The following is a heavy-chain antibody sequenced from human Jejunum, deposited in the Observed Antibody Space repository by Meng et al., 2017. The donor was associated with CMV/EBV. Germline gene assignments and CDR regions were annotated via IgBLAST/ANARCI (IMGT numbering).Heavy chain of an antibody. D-gene: IGHD3-22*01. Sequence: VQLVRSWAEVNKPGASVKVSCKASGYTFTSYDINWVRQGTGQGLEWMGRINPNNGGANYAQQFQGRVTMTTDTSISTAYMELSRLRSDDTAVYYCARDLSGYYSFVDYWGQGTLVTVSS. CDR1: GYTFTSYD. J-gene: IGHJ4*02. V-gene: IGHV1-2*06. CDR3: ARDLSGYYSFVDY. CDR2: INPNNGGA.